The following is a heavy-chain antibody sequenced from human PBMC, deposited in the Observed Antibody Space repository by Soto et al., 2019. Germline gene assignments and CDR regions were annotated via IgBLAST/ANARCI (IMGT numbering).Heavy chain of an antibody. Sequence: QLGGSLRLSCSASGFTFSNYAMHWVRQAPGKGLEYVSAISLEGGSAYYVDSVKGRFTISRDNSKNTLYLEMRSLRVEDEAVYYCVKTRAAVRGFMGYYYGMDVWGQGTTVTVSS. D-gene: IGHD3-10*01. J-gene: IGHJ6*02. V-gene: IGHV3-64D*08. CDR2: ISLEGGSA. CDR1: GFTFSNYA. CDR3: VKTRAAVRGFMGYYYGMDV.